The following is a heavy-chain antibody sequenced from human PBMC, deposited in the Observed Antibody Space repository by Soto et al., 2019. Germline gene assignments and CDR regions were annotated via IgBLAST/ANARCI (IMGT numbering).Heavy chain of an antibody. J-gene: IGHJ4*02. CDR1: GFTFTSLW. Sequence: SGGSLRLSCAATGFTFTSLWMYWIRQAPGEGLEWLSGINENGRNTRYADSVKGRFTISRDNAKNTLYLQMNSLRAEDTAVYYCASYNWPATSDYWGQGTLVTVSS. D-gene: IGHD1-20*01. V-gene: IGHV3-74*01. CDR3: ASYNWPATSDY. CDR2: INENGRNT.